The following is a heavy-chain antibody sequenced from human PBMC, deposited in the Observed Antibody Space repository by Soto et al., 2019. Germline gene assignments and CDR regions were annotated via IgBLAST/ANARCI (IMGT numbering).Heavy chain of an antibody. CDR2: ISNDGGNK. J-gene: IGHJ4*02. CDR3: AKNWNYFEN. Sequence: LRLSCAASGFTFSSYGMHWVRQAPGRGLEWVAVISNDGGNKYYGDSVKGRFTISRDNSKNTLYLQMNSLRAEDTAVYYCAKNWNYFENWGQGTLVTVSS. CDR1: GFTFSSYG. V-gene: IGHV3-30*18. D-gene: IGHD1-1*01.